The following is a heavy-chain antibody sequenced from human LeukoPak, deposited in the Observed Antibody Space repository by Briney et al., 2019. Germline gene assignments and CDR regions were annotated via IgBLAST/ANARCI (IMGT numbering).Heavy chain of an antibody. CDR1: GFTLNSYG. CDR3: ARELFDFDY. D-gene: IGHD3-10*01. V-gene: IGHV3-30*02. CDR2: IRSDGINK. J-gene: IGHJ4*02. Sequence: GGSLRLSCTASGFTLNSYGMHWVRQAPGKGLEWVAFIRSDGINKYYVDSVKGRFTISRDISENTLYLQMNSLRAEDTAIYYCARELFDFDYWGQGTLVTVSS.